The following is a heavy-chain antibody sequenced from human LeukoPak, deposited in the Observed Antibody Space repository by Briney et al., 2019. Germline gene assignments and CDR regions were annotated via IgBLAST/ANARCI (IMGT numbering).Heavy chain of an antibody. Sequence: PSQTLSLTCTVSGGSISSGDYYWSWIRQPPGKGLEWIGYIYYSGSTYYNPSLKSRVTISVDTSKNQFSLNLSSVTAADRAVYYCARVLYGSGSLYYFDYWGQGTLVTVSS. CDR2: IYYSGST. CDR1: GGSISSGDYY. CDR3: ARVLYGSGSLYYFDY. V-gene: IGHV4-30-4*01. J-gene: IGHJ4*02. D-gene: IGHD3-10*01.